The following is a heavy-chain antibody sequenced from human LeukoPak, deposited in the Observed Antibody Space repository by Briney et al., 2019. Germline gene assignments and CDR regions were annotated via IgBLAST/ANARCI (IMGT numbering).Heavy chain of an antibody. CDR3: AKERREQSRDNYFDY. CDR1: GFTFSNYA. Sequence: GGPLRLSCVASGFTFSNYAMSWVRLAPGRGLEWVSVISGSGLTTFYADSEKGRFTISRDNSKNTLYLQMNSLRAEDTAVYYCAKERREQSRDNYFDYWGQGTLVTVSS. J-gene: IGHJ4*02. D-gene: IGHD1-26*01. V-gene: IGHV3-23*01. CDR2: ISGSGLTT.